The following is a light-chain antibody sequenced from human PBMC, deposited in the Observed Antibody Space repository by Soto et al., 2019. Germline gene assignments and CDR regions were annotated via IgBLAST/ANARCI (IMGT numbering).Light chain of an antibody. J-gene: IGKJ2*01. CDR1: QSISSW. CDR2: KAS. Sequence: DIQMTQSPSTLSASVGDRVTITCRASQSISSWLAWYQQKPGKAPKLLIYKASSLEGGIPSRFSGSGSETEFTLTISRLQPEDFAPYYCQQYNSYQYTFGQGTKLEIK. V-gene: IGKV1-5*03. CDR3: QQYNSYQYT.